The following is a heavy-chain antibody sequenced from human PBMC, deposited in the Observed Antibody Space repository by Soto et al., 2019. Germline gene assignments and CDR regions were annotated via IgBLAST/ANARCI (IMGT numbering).Heavy chain of an antibody. Sequence: SETLSLTCTVSGGSISSYYWSWIRQPPGKGLEWIGYIYYSGSTNYNPPFKSRVTISVDTSKNQFSLKLSSVTAADTAVYYCARVLDGYNQGYFDYWGQGTLVTVSS. CDR1: GGSISSYY. CDR3: ARVLDGYNQGYFDY. CDR2: IYYSGST. D-gene: IGHD5-12*01. J-gene: IGHJ4*02. V-gene: IGHV4-59*01.